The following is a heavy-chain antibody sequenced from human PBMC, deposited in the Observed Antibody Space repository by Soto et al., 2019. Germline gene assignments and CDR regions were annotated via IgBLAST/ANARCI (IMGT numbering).Heavy chain of an antibody. CDR3: ASGIQLWLRRINNGYSG. V-gene: IGHV1-69*12. D-gene: IGHD5-18*01. CDR2: IIPMFGTA. J-gene: IGHJ4*02. Sequence: QVQLVQSGAEVKKPESSVKVSCKAPGGTFSTYAISWVRQAPGQGLEWMGGIIPMFGTANYAQRFQDRVTITADESTNTVYMELSSLRSEDTAVGGGASGIQLWLRRINNGYSGWGQGTLVTVSS. CDR1: GGTFSTYA.